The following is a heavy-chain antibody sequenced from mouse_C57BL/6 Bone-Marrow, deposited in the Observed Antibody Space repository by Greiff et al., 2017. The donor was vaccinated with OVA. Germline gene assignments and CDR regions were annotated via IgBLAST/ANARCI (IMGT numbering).Heavy chain of an antibody. D-gene: IGHD2-5*01. V-gene: IGHV1-81*01. CDR3: AFYYSNFAY. CDR2: IYPRSGNT. Sequence: QVHVKQSGAELARPGASVKLSCKASGYTFTSYGISWVKQRTGQGLEWIGEIYPRSGNTYYNEKFKGKATLTADKSSSTAYMELRSLTSEDSAVYFCAFYYSNFAYWGQGTLVTVSA. CDR1: GYTFTSYG. J-gene: IGHJ3*01.